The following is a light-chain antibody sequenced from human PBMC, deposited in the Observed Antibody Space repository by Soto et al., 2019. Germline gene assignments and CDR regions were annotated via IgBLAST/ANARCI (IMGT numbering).Light chain of an antibody. V-gene: IGLV2-14*01. Sequence: QSALTQPASVSGSPGQSITISCTGSSSDDGSYNYVSWYQQYPGKAPKLIIYEVSNRPSGVSNRFSGSKSGNTASLNVSGLQAEDEADYYCSSYTSSSTVVFGGGTKLTVL. J-gene: IGLJ2*01. CDR2: EVS. CDR1: SSDDGSYNY. CDR3: SSYTSSSTVV.